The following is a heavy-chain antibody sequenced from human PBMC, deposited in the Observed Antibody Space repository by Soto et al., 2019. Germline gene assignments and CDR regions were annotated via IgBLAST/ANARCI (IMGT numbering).Heavy chain of an antibody. CDR3: ANAIKNGYCSSTSCSLYGMDV. V-gene: IGHV3-30*18. CDR2: ISYDGSNK. CDR1: GFTFSSYG. Sequence: PGGSLRLSXAASGFTFSSYGMHWVRQAPGKGLEWVAVISYDGSNKYYADSVKGRFTISRDNSKNTLYLQMNSLRAEDTAVYYCANAIKNGYCSSTSCSLYGMDVWGQGTTVTVSS. J-gene: IGHJ6*02. D-gene: IGHD2-2*03.